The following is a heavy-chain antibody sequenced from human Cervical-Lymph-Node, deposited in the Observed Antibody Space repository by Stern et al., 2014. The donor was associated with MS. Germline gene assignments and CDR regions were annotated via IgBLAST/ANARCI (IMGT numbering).Heavy chain of an antibody. D-gene: IGHD2-2*02. V-gene: IGHV3-30*18. CDR1: GFTFTTSG. Sequence: MQLVESGGGVVQPGGSLRLSCVASGFTFTTSGMHWVRQAPGKGLDWGAVISYDGSNQYYGDSVKGRFTISRDNSKNTVYLQMNSLRPEDTAVYYCANAAALSCRSPSCYKAFEYWGQGILVTVSS. CDR2: ISYDGSNQ. J-gene: IGHJ4*02. CDR3: ANAAALSCRSPSCYKAFEY.